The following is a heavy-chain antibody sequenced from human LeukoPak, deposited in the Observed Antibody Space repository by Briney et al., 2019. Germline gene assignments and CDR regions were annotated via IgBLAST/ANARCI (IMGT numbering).Heavy chain of an antibody. D-gene: IGHD2/OR15-2a*01. CDR3: ARFSGLYYFHVDV. J-gene: IGHJ6*04. V-gene: IGHV4-39*07. CDR2: IYHSGST. Sequence: PSETLSLTCTVSGGSISSSSYYWGWIRQPPGKGLEWIGTIYHSGSTNYSPSLKSRVTLSVDTSKNQFSLKLSSVTAADTAVYFCARFSGLYYFHVDVWGKGITVTVSS. CDR1: GGSISSSSYY.